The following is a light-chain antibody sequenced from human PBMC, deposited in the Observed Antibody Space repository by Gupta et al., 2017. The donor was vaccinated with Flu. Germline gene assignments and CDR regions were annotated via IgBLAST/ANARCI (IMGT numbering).Light chain of an antibody. CDR1: SGHSSYA. CDR3: QTWGTGSQVV. V-gene: IGLV4-69*01. Sequence: QLVLPQSPSASASLGASVKLTCTLSSGHSSYAIAWHQQQPEKGPRYLMKLNSDGSHSKGDGIPDRFSGSRSGAERYLTISSRQAEDEADYYCQTWGTGSQVVFGGGTKLTVL. J-gene: IGLJ2*01. CDR2: LNSDGSH.